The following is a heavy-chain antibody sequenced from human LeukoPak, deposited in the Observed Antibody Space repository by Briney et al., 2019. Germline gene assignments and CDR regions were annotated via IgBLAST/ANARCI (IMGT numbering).Heavy chain of an antibody. CDR2: IYTSGST. Sequence: PSETLSLTCTVSGGSISSYYWSWIRQPAGKGLEWIGRIYTSGSTNYNLPLNCRVTMSVDTAKNQFSLKLRSVTAANTAVYYCARGRMGYDSSGYSEAFDIWGQGTMVTVSS. V-gene: IGHV4-4*07. D-gene: IGHD3-22*01. J-gene: IGHJ3*02. CDR3: ARGRMGYDSSGYSEAFDI. CDR1: GGSISSYY.